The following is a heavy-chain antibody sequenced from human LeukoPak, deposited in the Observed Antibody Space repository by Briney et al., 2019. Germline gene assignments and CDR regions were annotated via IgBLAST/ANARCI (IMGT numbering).Heavy chain of an antibody. V-gene: IGHV3-53*01. D-gene: IGHD6-19*01. J-gene: IGHJ4*02. Sequence: GGSLRLSCEASGFSFADYDISWVRQAPGKGLEWVSVIYGGGSTYYADSVKGRFTISRDTPKNTLYLQMNSLRVEDTAVYYCASWPGGWYGEDSWGQGTLVTVSS. CDR1: GFSFADYD. CDR2: IYGGGST. CDR3: ASWPGGWYGEDS.